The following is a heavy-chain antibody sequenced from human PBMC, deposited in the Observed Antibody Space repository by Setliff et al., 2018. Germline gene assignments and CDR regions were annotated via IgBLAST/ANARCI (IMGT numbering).Heavy chain of an antibody. V-gene: IGHV4-39*01. D-gene: IGHD3-9*01. J-gene: IGHJ4*02. CDR1: GGSISSGSYY. CDR3: ARRDSTGYYGYSFDF. CDR2: IHYSGST. Sequence: SETLSLTCTVSGGSISSGSYYWGWIRQPPRKGLEWIGSIHYSGSTYYNPSLKSRVTISVDTSKNQFSLKLDSVIVADTAVYFCARRDSTGYYGYSFDFWGQGTLVTVSS.